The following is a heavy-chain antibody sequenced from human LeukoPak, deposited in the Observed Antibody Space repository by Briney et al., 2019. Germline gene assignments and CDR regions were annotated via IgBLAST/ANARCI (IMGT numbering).Heavy chain of an antibody. CDR2: TYYNSKWYT. CDR3: ARETSFRYYDIWSGWDY. Sequence: SQTLSLTCAISGDSVSTASNAWYWIRQSPSRGLEWLGRTYYNSKWYTDYAVSVSGRITINPDTSKNQVSLQLNSVTPEDTAVYYCARETSFRYYDIWSGWDYWGQGTLVTVSS. D-gene: IGHD3-3*01. V-gene: IGHV6-1*01. CDR1: GDSVSTASNA. J-gene: IGHJ4*02.